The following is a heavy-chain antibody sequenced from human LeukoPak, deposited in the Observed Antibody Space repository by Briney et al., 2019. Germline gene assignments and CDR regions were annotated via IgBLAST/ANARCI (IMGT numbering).Heavy chain of an antibody. CDR1: GFTFSSYS. Sequence: GGSLRLSCAASGFTFSSYSMNWVRQAPGKGLEWVSAISGSGGSTYYADSVKGRFTISRDNSKNTLYLQMNSLRAEDTAVYYCAKHTYYYDSSGSPFDYWGQGTLVTVSS. J-gene: IGHJ4*02. D-gene: IGHD3-22*01. CDR3: AKHTYYYDSSGSPFDY. CDR2: ISGSGGST. V-gene: IGHV3-23*01.